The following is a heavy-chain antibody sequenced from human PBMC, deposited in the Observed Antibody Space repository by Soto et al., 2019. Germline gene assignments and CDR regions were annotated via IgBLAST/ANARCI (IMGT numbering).Heavy chain of an antibody. J-gene: IGHJ4*02. CDR2: IYYSGST. Sequence: PSETLSLTCTVSGGSISSYYWSWIRQPPGKGLEWIGYIYYSGSTNYNPSLKSRVTISVDTSKNQFSLKLSSVTAADTAVYYCARRCIGCRRGYYLDYWGQGTLVTVSS. V-gene: IGHV4-59*01. CDR1: GGSISSYY. D-gene: IGHD2-8*01. CDR3: ARRCIGCRRGYYLDY.